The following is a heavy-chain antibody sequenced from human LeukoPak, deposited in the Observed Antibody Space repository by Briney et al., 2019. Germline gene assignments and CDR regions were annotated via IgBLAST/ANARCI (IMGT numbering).Heavy chain of an antibody. CDR3: ARQYFGISSPAFDY. Sequence: PSGTLSLTCAVSGGSISSNNWWSWVRQPPGKGLEWIGEIFHSGNTNYSPSLKSRVTISVDKSKNQFSLKLSSVTAADTAVYYCARQYFGISSPAFDYWGQGALVTVSS. D-gene: IGHD6-6*01. CDR1: GGSISSNNW. CDR2: IFHSGNT. J-gene: IGHJ4*02. V-gene: IGHV4-4*02.